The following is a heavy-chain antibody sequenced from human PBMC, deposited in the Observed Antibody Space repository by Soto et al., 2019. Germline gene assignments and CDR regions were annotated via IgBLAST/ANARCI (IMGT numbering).Heavy chain of an antibody. D-gene: IGHD2-2*01. CDR2: IIPIFGTA. J-gene: IGHJ6*02. V-gene: IGHV1-69*13. Sequence: SVKVSCKASGGTFSSYAISWVRQAPGQGLEWMGGIIPIFGTANYAQKFQGRVTITADESTSTAYMELSSLRSEDTAVYYCASSPIDDQLLDKIEKIYYYYGMDVWGQGTTVTVS. CDR3: ASSPIDDQLLDKIEKIYYYYGMDV. CDR1: GGTFSSYA.